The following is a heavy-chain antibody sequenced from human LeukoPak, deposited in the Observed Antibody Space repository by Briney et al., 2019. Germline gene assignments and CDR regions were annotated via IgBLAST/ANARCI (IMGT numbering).Heavy chain of an antibody. V-gene: IGHV4-4*02. Sequence: SETLSLTCAVSGGSISSSNWWSWVRQPPGKGLEWIGEIYHSGSTNYNPSLKSRVTISVDKSKNQFSLKLSSVTAADTAVYYCARGRVSSSTWYSTYYYYFYMDVWGKGTTVTVSS. CDR2: IYHSGST. D-gene: IGHD1-1*01. CDR1: GGSISSSNW. CDR3: ARGRVSSSTWYSTYYYYFYMDV. J-gene: IGHJ6*03.